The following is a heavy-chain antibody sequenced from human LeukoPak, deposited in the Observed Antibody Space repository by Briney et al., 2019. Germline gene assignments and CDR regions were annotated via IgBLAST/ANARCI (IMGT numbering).Heavy chain of an antibody. CDR2: MNPNSGNT. J-gene: IGHJ4*02. D-gene: IGHD6-19*01. Sequence: ASVKVSCRASGYSFISSDINWVRQAPGQGLEWMGWMNPNSGNTAYAQKFQGRVTMTRNTSVDTAYMELSSLRCDDTAVYYCARGYKPAYSTGWSIFDYWGQGTLSPSPQ. CDR1: GYSFISSD. V-gene: IGHV1-8*01. CDR3: ARGYKPAYSTGWSIFDY.